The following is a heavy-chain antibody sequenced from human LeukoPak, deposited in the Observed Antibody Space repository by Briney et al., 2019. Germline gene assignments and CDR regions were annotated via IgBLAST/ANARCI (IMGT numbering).Heavy chain of an antibody. V-gene: IGHV3-23*01. Sequence: GGSLRLSCAASGFTFSNYAMSWVRQAPGKGLEWVSVISGDGGSTYHADSVKGRFTISRDNSKNTLYLQMNSLRAEDTAVYYCTKGYYDILTGLDYWGQGTLATVSS. J-gene: IGHJ4*02. CDR2: ISGDGGST. CDR3: TKGYYDILTGLDY. D-gene: IGHD3-9*01. CDR1: GFTFSNYA.